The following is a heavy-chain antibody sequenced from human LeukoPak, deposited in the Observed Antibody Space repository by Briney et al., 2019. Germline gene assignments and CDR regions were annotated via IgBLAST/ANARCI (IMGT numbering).Heavy chain of an antibody. CDR1: GGSFSGYY. CDR3: ARYWATTPTLVGYFDY. CDR2: INHSGST. V-gene: IGHV4-34*01. J-gene: IGHJ4*02. D-gene: IGHD5-24*01. Sequence: KPSETLSLTCAVYGGSFSGYYWSWIRQPPGKGLEWIGEINHSGSTNYNPSLKSRVTISVDRSKNQFSLKLSSVTAADTAVYYCARYWATTPTLVGYFDYWGQGTLVTVSS.